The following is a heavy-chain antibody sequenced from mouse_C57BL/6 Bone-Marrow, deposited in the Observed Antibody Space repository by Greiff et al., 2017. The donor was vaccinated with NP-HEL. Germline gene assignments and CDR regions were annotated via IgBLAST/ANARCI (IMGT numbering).Heavy chain of an antibody. CDR3: TTWDDGYFFDY. D-gene: IGHD2-3*01. V-gene: IGHV14-4*01. Sequence: EVQLVESGAELVRPGASVKLSCTASGFNITDDYMHWVKQRPEQGLEWIGWIDPENGDTEYASKFQGKATITADTSSNTAYLQLSSLTSEDTAVYYCTTWDDGYFFDYWGQGTTLTVSS. CDR1: GFNITDDY. J-gene: IGHJ2*01. CDR2: IDPENGDT.